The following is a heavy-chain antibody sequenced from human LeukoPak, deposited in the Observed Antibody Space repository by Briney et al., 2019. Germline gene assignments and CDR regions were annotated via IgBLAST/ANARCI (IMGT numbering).Heavy chain of an antibody. CDR1: GYTFTSYG. CDR3: ARSLRYCSGGSCYSGKT. CDR2: INPNSGGT. Sequence: GASVKVSCKASGYTFTSYGISWVRQAPGQGLEWMGRINPNSGGTNYAQKFQGRVTMTRDTSISTAYMELSRLRSDDTAVYYCARSLRYCSGGSCYSGKTWGQGTLVTVSS. V-gene: IGHV1-2*06. J-gene: IGHJ5*02. D-gene: IGHD2-15*01.